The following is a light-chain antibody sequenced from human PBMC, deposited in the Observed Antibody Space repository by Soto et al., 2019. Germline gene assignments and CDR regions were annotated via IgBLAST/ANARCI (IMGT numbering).Light chain of an antibody. CDR1: SSNIGSNY. V-gene: IGLV1-47*01. CDR2: RNN. Sequence: QSVLTQPPSASGTPGQRVTISFSGSSSNIGSNYVYWYQQLPGTAPKLLIYRNNQRPSGVPDRFSGSKSGTSASLAISGLRSEDEADYYCAAWDYSLSGPVFGGGTQLTVL. J-gene: IGLJ7*01. CDR3: AAWDYSLSGPV.